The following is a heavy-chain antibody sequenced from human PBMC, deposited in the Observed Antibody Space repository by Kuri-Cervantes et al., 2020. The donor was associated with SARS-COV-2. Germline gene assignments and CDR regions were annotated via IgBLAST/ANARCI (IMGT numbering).Heavy chain of an antibody. CDR2: ISAYNGNT. D-gene: IGHD5-12*01. CDR1: GYTFTSYG. J-gene: IGHJ4*02. CDR3: ARPLRWLQRFDY. Sequence: ASVKVSCKASGYTFTSYGISWVRQAPGQGLEWMGWISAYNGNTNYAQKLQGRVTMTTDTSTSTAYMELSRLRSDDTAVYYCARPLRWLQRFDYWGQGTLVTVSS. V-gene: IGHV1-18*01.